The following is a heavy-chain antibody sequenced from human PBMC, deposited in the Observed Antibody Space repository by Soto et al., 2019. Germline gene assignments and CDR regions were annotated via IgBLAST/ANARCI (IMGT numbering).Heavy chain of an antibody. D-gene: IGHD3-3*01. V-gene: IGHV1-69*01. J-gene: IGHJ4*02. CDR3: ARGVYSDFWSGYFGL. CDR2: LISIFGTA. Sequence: QVQLVQSGAEVKKPGSSVKVSCKASGGTFSSYAITWVRQAPGQGLEWMGGLISIFGTANYAQKFQGRVTITADEYTSTAYMELSSLRSEDTAVYYCARGVYSDFWSGYFGLWGQGTLVTVSS. CDR1: GGTFSSYA.